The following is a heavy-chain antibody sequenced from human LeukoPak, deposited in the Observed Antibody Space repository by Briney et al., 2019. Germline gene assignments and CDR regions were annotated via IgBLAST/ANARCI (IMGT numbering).Heavy chain of an antibody. CDR1: GGSISSSSFH. CDR3: ARHYYGSSSFDY. J-gene: IGHJ4*02. Sequence: SETLSLTCTVSGGSISSSSFHWGWIRQPPGKGLEWIGSIYYSGSTYYNPSLKSRVTISVDTSKNQFSLKLSSVTAADTAVYYCARHYYGSSSFDYWGQGTLVTVSS. V-gene: IGHV4-39*01. D-gene: IGHD3-10*01. CDR2: IYYSGST.